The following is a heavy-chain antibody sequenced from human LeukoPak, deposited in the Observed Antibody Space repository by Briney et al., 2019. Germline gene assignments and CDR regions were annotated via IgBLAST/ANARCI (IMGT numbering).Heavy chain of an antibody. Sequence: GESLKISFKGSGYSFTSYWIGWVRQMPGKGLEWMGIIYPGDSDTRYSPSLQGQVTISADKSISTAYLQWSSLKASDTAMYYCARSERFLEWLMFDYWGQGTLVTVSS. CDR1: GYSFTSYW. J-gene: IGHJ4*02. CDR2: IYPGDSDT. CDR3: ARSERFLEWLMFDY. D-gene: IGHD3-3*01. V-gene: IGHV5-51*01.